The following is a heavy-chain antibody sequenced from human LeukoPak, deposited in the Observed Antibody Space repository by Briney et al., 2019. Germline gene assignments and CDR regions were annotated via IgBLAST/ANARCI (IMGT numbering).Heavy chain of an antibody. J-gene: IGHJ6*03. CDR3: ARYYGDYGDYYYYMDV. D-gene: IGHD4-17*01. CDR2: INPNSGGT. Sequence: AASVKVSCKASGYTFTGYYMHWVRQAPGQGLEWMGWINPNSGGTNYAQKFQGRVTMTRDTSISTAYMELSRLRSDDTAVYYCARYYGDYGDYYYYMDVWGKGTTVTVSS. V-gene: IGHV1-2*02. CDR1: GYTFTGYY.